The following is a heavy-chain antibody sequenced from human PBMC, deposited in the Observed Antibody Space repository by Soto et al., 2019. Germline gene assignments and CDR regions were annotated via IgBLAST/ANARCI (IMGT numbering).Heavy chain of an antibody. CDR2: ISSSSSYI. Sequence: GGSLRLSCAASGFTFSSYSMNWVRQAPGKGLEWVSSISSSSSYIYYADSVEGRFTISRDKAKNSLYLQMNSLRAEDTAVYYCARAGYSRSYCYYYYGMDVWAQGPTVTVSS. D-gene: IGHD6-13*01. CDR3: ARAGYSRSYCYYYYGMDV. V-gene: IGHV3-21*01. J-gene: IGHJ6*02. CDR1: GFTFSSYS.